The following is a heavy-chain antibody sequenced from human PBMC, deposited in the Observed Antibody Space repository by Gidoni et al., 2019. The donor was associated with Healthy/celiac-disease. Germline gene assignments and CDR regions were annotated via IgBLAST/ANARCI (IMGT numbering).Heavy chain of an antibody. J-gene: IGHJ4*02. CDR3: AKDRLPVVTPYFDY. Sequence: EVQLLESWGGVVQPWGALGASCAASGFTFSSYAMSWVRQAPGKGLEWVSAISGSGGSTYYADSVKGRFTISRDNSKNTLYLQMNSLRAEDTAVYYCAKDRLPVVTPYFDYWGQGTLVTVSS. CDR2: ISGSGGST. D-gene: IGHD2-15*01. CDR1: GFTFSSYA. V-gene: IGHV3-23*01.